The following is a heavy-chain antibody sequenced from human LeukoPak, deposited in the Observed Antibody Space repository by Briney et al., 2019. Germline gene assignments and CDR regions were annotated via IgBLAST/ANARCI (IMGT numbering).Heavy chain of an antibody. V-gene: IGHV3-21*01. CDR3: ARVRVTFGEADFDC. J-gene: IGHJ4*02. CDR1: GFTVSSNY. D-gene: IGHD3-10*01. CDR2: ITSSSSHI. Sequence: PGGSLRLSCAASGFTVSSNYMSWVRQAPGKGLEWISSITSSSSHIFYADSVRGRFTISRDNAKNSLYLQMNSLRAEDTAVYYCARVRVTFGEADFDCWGQGSLVTVSS.